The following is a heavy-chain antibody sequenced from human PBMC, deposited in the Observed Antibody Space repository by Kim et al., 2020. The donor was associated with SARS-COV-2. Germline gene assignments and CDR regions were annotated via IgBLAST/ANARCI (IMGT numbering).Heavy chain of an antibody. CDR3: ARDVGGFYYFDY. V-gene: IGHV4-39*07. Sequence: SETLSLTCTVSGGSISSSSYYWGWIRQPPGKGLEWIGSIYYSGSTYYNPSLKSRVTISVDTSKNQFSLKLSSVTAADTAVYYCARDVGGFYYFDYWGQGTLVTVSS. J-gene: IGHJ4*02. CDR1: GGSISSSSYY. D-gene: IGHD2-15*01. CDR2: IYYSGST.